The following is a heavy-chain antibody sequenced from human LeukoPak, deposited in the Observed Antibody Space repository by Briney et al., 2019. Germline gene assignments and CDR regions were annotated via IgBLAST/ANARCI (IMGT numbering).Heavy chain of an antibody. Sequence: GGSLRLSCAASGFTFSSYTMNWVRQAPGKGLEWVSSISSSSGFIYYADSVKGRFTISRDNAKNSLYLQMNSLRDDDTAVYYCARDRDWNSGFDYWGQGTLVTVSS. CDR1: GFTFSSYT. CDR2: ISSSSGFI. J-gene: IGHJ4*02. V-gene: IGHV3-21*01. CDR3: ARDRDWNSGFDY. D-gene: IGHD1-7*01.